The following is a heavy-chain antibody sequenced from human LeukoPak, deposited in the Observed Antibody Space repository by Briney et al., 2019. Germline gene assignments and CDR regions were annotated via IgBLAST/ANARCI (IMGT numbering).Heavy chain of an antibody. Sequence: SETLSLTCAVYGGSSSGYYWSWIRQPPGKGLEWIGEINHSGSTNYNPSLKSRVTISVDTSKSQFSLKLSSVTAADTAVYYRARGTSAIAYDAFDIWGQGTMVTVSS. CDR2: INHSGST. D-gene: IGHD6-25*01. CDR1: GGSSSGYY. V-gene: IGHV4-34*01. J-gene: IGHJ3*02. CDR3: ARGTSAIAYDAFDI.